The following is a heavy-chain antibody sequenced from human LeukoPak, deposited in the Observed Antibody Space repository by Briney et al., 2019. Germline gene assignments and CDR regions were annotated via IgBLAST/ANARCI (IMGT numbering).Heavy chain of an antibody. J-gene: IGHJ4*02. CDR1: GFTFSDYG. CDR3: TKSFWSCYNYYFNY. CDR2: IRYDGSNE. V-gene: IGHV3-30*02. Sequence: GGSLRLSCAASGFTFSDYGMHWVRQAPGKGLEGVAFIRYDGSNEYYVDSVKGRFTVSRDNSKNTLYLQMNGLRAQDTAVYFGTKSFWSCYNYYFNYGGQGTLVTVSS. D-gene: IGHD3-3*01.